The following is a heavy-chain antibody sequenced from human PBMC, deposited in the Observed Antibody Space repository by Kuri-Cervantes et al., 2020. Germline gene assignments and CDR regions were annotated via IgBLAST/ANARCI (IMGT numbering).Heavy chain of an antibody. V-gene: IGHV4-38-2*01. CDR1: GYSVSSGDY. CDR3: ATYIGGEGGRGY. CDR2: TYHSGST. Sequence: SETLSLTCAVSGYSVSSGDYWGWIRQPPGKGLEWIGSTYHSGSTYYNPSLKSRVTISVDTSKNQFSVNLSSVTAADTALYYCATYIGGEGGRGYWGQGTLVTVSS. J-gene: IGHJ4*02. D-gene: IGHD3-16*01.